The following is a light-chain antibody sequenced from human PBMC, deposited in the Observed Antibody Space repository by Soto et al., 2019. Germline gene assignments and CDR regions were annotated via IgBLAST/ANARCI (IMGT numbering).Light chain of an antibody. CDR2: DVS. Sequence: QSVLTQPASVSGSPGQSITISCTETSSDVGGYNYVSWYQQHPGKAPKLMIYDVSNRPSGVSNRFSGSKSGNTASLTISGLQAEDEADYYCSSYTSSSTLLYVFGTGTKVTVL. CDR3: SSYTSSSTLLYV. J-gene: IGLJ1*01. V-gene: IGLV2-14*01. CDR1: SSDVGGYNY.